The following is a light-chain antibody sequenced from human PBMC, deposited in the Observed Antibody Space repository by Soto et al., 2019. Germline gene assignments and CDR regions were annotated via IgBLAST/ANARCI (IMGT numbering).Light chain of an antibody. CDR3: SSATTSGTPVV. CDR1: SGDIGANDY. V-gene: IGLV2-14*01. Sequence: QSALTQPASVSGSPGQSIAISCTGTSGDIGANDYVSWYQQHPGKAPKLLIYDVSSRPSGVSNRFSGSKSGNTASLTISGLQAEDEADYHCSSATTSGTPVVFGGGTKLTVL. CDR2: DVS. J-gene: IGLJ2*01.